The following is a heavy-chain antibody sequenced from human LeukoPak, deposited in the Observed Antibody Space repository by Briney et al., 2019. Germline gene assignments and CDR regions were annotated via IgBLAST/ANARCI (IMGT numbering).Heavy chain of an antibody. CDR3: AKDVLLMGDYLSYFDY. V-gene: IGHV3-23*01. J-gene: IGHJ4*02. CDR1: GFTFSSYA. Sequence: QPGGSLRLSCAASGFTFSSYAMSWVRQAPGKGLEWVSAISGSGGSTYYADSVKGRFTISRDNSKNTLYLQMNSLRAEDTAVYYCAKDVLLMGDYLSYFDYWGQGTLVTVSS. CDR2: ISGSGGST. D-gene: IGHD4-17*01.